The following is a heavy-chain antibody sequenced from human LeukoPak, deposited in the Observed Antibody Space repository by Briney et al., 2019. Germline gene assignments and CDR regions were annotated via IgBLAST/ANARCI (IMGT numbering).Heavy chain of an antibody. CDR3: ARFSDLDFYFDY. D-gene: IGHD3/OR15-3a*01. V-gene: IGHV4-59*01. CDR2: IYYSGST. J-gene: IGHJ4*02. Sequence: SETLSLTCTVSGGSISSYYWSWIRQPPGKGLEWIGYIYYSGSTNYNPSLKSRVTISVDTSKNQFSLKLSSVTAEDTAVYYCARFSDLDFYFDYWGQGTLVTVSS. CDR1: GGSISSYY.